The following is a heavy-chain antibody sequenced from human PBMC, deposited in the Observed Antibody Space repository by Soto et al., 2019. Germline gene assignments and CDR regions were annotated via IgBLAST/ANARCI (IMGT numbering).Heavy chain of an antibody. V-gene: IGHV3-30*18. J-gene: IGHJ6*02. D-gene: IGHD5-12*01. CDR2: ISYDGSNK. CDR3: AKDQAGDGYNRKRYYYYGMDV. CDR1: GFTFSSYG. Sequence: QVQLLESGGGVVQPGRSLRLSCAASGFTFSSYGMHWVRQAPGKGLEWVAVISYDGSNKYYADSVKGRFTISRDNSKNTLYLQMNSLRAEDTAVYYCAKDQAGDGYNRKRYYYYGMDVWGQGTTVTVSS.